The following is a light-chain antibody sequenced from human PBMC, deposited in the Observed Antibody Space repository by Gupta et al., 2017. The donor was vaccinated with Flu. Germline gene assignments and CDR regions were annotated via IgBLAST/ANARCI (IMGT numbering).Light chain of an antibody. CDR2: AGA. V-gene: IGKV1-39*01. Sequence: GDTVTIPCRASRSIDFYLSWYQQKPGAPPKLLRYAGASPQRGVPSRFSGSGSGTEFTFTITGLQREDFATYYCQQRYSRPWTFGQGTKVEIK. CDR3: QQRYSRPWT. J-gene: IGKJ1*01. CDR1: RSIDFY.